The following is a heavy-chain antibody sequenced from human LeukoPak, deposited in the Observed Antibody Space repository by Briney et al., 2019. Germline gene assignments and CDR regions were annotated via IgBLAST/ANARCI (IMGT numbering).Heavy chain of an antibody. V-gene: IGHV4-34*01. Sequence: SETLSLTCAVYGGSFSGYYWSWIRQPPGKGLEWIGEINHSGSTNYNPSLKSRVTISVDTSKNQFSLKLSSVTAADTAVYYCVRGRGGQQSSGYYRKPFDYWGQGTLVTVSS. CDR1: GGSFSGYY. D-gene: IGHD3-22*01. J-gene: IGHJ4*02. CDR2: INHSGST. CDR3: VRGRGGQQSSGYYRKPFDY.